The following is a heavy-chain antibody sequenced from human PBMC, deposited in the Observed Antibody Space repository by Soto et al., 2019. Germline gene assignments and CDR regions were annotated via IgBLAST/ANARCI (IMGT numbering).Heavy chain of an antibody. D-gene: IGHD6-19*01. CDR3: AHNLVAGTSWFDP. V-gene: IGHV2-5*02. CDR2: IYWDDDK. J-gene: IGHJ5*02. Sequence: QITLKESGPPLVKPTQTLTLTCTFSGFSLSTSGVGVVWIRQPPGKALEWLGIIYWDDDKRYRPSLTSRLTITKDTSKNQVVLTMNNLDPVETGTYYCAHNLVAGTSWFDPWGQGTLVTVSS. CDR1: GFSLSTSGVG.